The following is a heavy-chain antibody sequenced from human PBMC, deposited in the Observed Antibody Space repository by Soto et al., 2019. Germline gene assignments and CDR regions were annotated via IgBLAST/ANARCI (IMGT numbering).Heavy chain of an antibody. Sequence: QLVESGGGLVQPGGSLRLSCAAPSGFSFRGYWMTWVRQAPGKGLEWVANINQDGSENYFVDSVKGRFTISSDNAKNSLDLQMNSLRAEDTAIYYCATASRSGFTGYAIDYWGQGTLVTVSS. CDR3: ATASRSGFTGYAIDY. CDR1: GFSFRGYW. CDR2: INQDGSEN. D-gene: IGHD5-12*01. V-gene: IGHV3-7*01. J-gene: IGHJ4*02.